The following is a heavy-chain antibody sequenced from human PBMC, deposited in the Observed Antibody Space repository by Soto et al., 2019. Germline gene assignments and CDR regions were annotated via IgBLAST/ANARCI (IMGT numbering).Heavy chain of an antibody. CDR1: GGSTSSYY. V-gene: IGHV4-59*12. D-gene: IGHD3-16*01. J-gene: IGHJ4*02. CDR3: ARELRDYVWGSYSSARRHFDY. CDR2: IYYSGST. Sequence: SETLSLTCTVSGGSTSSYYWSWIRQPPGKGLEWIGSIYYSGSTYYNPSLKSRVTISVDTSKNQFSLKLSSVTAADTAVYYCARELRDYVWGSYSSARRHFDYWGQGTLVTVSS.